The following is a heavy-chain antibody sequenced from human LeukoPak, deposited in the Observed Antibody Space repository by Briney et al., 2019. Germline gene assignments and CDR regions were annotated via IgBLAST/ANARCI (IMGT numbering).Heavy chain of an antibody. CDR2: MNPNSGNT. Sequence: ASVEVSCKASGYTFTSYDINWVRQATGQGLEWMGWMNPNSGNTGYAQKFQGRVTMTRNTSISTAYMELSSLRSEDTAVYYCARGGGYYDYVWGSYRKPFDYWGQGTLVTVSS. CDR3: ARGGGYYDYVWGSYRKPFDY. J-gene: IGHJ4*02. D-gene: IGHD3-16*02. V-gene: IGHV1-8*01. CDR1: GYTFTSYD.